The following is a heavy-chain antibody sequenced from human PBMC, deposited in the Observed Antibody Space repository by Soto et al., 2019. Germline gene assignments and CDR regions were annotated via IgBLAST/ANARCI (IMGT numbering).Heavy chain of an antibody. J-gene: IGHJ3*02. CDR2: IYYSGST. Sequence: QVQLQESGPGLVKPSETLSLTCTVSGGSVSSGSYYWSWIRQPPGKGLEWIGYIYYSGSTNYNPSLKSRVTISVDTSKNQFSLKLSSVTAADTAVYYCARMYSSSWYDAFDIWGQGTMVTVS. V-gene: IGHV4-61*01. CDR3: ARMYSSSWYDAFDI. CDR1: GGSVSSGSYY. D-gene: IGHD6-13*01.